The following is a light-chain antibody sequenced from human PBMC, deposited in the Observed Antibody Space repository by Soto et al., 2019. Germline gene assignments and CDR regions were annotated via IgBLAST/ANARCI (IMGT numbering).Light chain of an antibody. V-gene: IGKV1-5*01. CDR1: QSVSGW. J-gene: IGKJ1*01. Sequence: DIPITQSPSTLSASVGDTVTRTCRASQSVSGWLAWYQQKPGEAPKLLIYDASALPRGVPSRFSGTGSGTEFTLSIDSLQPDDFATYYCQQYNSYFWTFGQGTKVDIK. CDR3: QQYNSYFWT. CDR2: DAS.